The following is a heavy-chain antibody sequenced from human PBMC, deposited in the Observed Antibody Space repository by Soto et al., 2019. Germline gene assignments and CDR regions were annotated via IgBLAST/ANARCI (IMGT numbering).Heavy chain of an antibody. CDR1: GFTFSDYA. D-gene: IGHD6-19*01. Sequence: VQMVESGGGVVQPGRSLRLSCAASGFTFSDYAMHWVRQAPGKGLEWVSVVSHDGRNTHYADSVKGRFTISRDSSKNTVSLEITSLRAEDTAVYYCAKEGRQWLVTSDFNYWGQGALVTVSS. V-gene: IGHV3-30*18. CDR3: AKEGRQWLVTSDFNY. CDR2: VSHDGRNT. J-gene: IGHJ4*02.